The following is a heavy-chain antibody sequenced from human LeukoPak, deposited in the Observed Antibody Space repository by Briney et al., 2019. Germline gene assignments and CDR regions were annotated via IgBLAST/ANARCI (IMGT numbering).Heavy chain of an antibody. CDR1: GYTFTGYY. Sequence: ASVKFSCKASGYTFTGYYMHWVRQAPGQGLEWMGWINPNSGGTNYAQKFQGRVTMTRDTSISTAYMELSRLRSDDTAVYYCAREWELTAYFDYWGQGTLVTVSS. CDR3: AREWELTAYFDY. D-gene: IGHD1-26*01. CDR2: INPNSGGT. V-gene: IGHV1-2*02. J-gene: IGHJ4*02.